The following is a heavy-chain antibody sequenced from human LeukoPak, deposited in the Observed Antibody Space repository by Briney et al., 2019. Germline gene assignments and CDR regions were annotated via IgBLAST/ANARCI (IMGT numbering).Heavy chain of an antibody. D-gene: IGHD2-8*01. V-gene: IGHV3-7*04. Sequence: GGSLRLSCAASGFPFTNNWMTWVRQAPGKGLEWVATIKQDGRETYYVDSVKGRFTISRDNVRDSVYLQMTILRAEDAAVYYCARARYCANTICHIGGGPDVWGPGTTVTVSS. J-gene: IGHJ6*02. CDR3: ARARYCANTICHIGGGPDV. CDR1: GFPFTNNW. CDR2: IKQDGRET.